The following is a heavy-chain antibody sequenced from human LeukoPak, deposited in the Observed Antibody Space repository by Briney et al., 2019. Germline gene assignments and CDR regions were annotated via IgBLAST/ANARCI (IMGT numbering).Heavy chain of an antibody. Sequence: ASVKVSCKASGGTFSSYAINWVRQATGQGLEWMGWMNPNSGNTGYAQKFQGRVTMTRNTSISTAYMELSSLRSEDTAVYYCARGRYSSGWSLVDYWGQGTLVTVSS. CDR2: MNPNSGNT. D-gene: IGHD6-19*01. CDR1: GGTFSSYA. CDR3: ARGRYSSGWSLVDY. J-gene: IGHJ4*02. V-gene: IGHV1-8*02.